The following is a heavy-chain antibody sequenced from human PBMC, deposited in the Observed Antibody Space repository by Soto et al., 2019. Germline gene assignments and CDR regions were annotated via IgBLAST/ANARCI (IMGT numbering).Heavy chain of an antibody. CDR1: GGSFSGYY. D-gene: IGHD6-19*01. CDR2: INHSGST. J-gene: IGHJ3*02. CDR3: ARRSSSGWYFAFDI. V-gene: IGHV4-34*01. Sequence: QVQLQQWGAGLLKPSETLSLTCAVYGGSFSGYYWSWIRQPPGKGLEWIGEINHSGSTNYNPSLKSRVTISVDTSKNQFSLKLSSVTAADTAVYYCARRSSSGWYFAFDIWGQGTMVTVSS.